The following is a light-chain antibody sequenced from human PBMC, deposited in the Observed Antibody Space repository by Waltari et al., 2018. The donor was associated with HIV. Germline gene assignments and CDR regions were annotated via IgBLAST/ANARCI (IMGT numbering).Light chain of an antibody. CDR1: SSDVGSYNL. Sequence: QSALTQPASVSGSPGQSITISCTGTSSDVGSYNLVSWYQQHPGKAPKLMIYEVTKRPSGVSNRFSGSKSGNTASLTISGLQAEDEAEYYCNSYATGSAWVFGGGTKLTVL. J-gene: IGLJ3*02. V-gene: IGLV2-23*02. CDR2: EVT. CDR3: NSYATGSAWV.